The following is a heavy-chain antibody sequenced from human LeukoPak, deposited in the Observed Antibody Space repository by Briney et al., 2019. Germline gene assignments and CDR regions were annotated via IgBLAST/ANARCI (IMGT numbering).Heavy chain of an antibody. CDR1: GITLSNYG. V-gene: IGHV3-21*01. CDR2: ISSSSYI. D-gene: IGHD3-10*01. J-gene: IGHJ6*03. Sequence: GGSLRLSCAVSGITLSNYGMSWVRQAPGKGLEWVSSISSSSYIYYADSVKGRFTISRDNAKNSLYLQMNSLRAEDTAVYYCARVKRGVVPLYMDVWGKGTTVTVSS. CDR3: ARVKRGVVPLYMDV.